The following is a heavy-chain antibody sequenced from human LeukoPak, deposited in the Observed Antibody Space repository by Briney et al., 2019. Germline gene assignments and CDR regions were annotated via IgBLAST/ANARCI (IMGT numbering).Heavy chain of an antibody. CDR1: GFTFKSYG. V-gene: IGHV3-33*01. CDR2: IWYDGSKK. D-gene: IGHD6-19*01. Sequence: PGGSLRLSCAASGFTFKSYGMHWVRQAPGKGLEWVAVIWYDGSKKNYADSVKGRFTISRDNSKNTLNLQMTSLRAEDTAVYYCARVSEDYSSGWYEEYFQYWGQGTLVIVSS. CDR3: ARVSEDYSSGWYEEYFQY. J-gene: IGHJ1*01.